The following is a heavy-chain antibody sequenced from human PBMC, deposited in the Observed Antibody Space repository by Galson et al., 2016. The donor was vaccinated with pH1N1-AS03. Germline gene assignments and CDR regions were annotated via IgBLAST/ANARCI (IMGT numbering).Heavy chain of an antibody. CDR1: GFNFSASA. D-gene: IGHD6-13*01. CDR2: IRAKAYNYAT. V-gene: IGHV3-73*01. Sequence: SLRLSCAASGFNFSASAMHWVHQTSGKGLEWIGRIRAKAYNYATEYAAPVRGRFTISKDDSKNTAFLQMNSLKIEDTAVYYCTRHPRRAAGGLGGFDPWGQGTLVTVPS. CDR3: TRHPRRAAGGLGGFDP. J-gene: IGHJ5*02.